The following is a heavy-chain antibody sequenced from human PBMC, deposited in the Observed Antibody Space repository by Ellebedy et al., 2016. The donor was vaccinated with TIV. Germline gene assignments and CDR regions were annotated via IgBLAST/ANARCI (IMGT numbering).Heavy chain of an antibody. J-gene: IGHJ3*02. CDR2: ISSSGSTI. V-gene: IGHV3-11*04. D-gene: IGHD6-13*01. Sequence: GGSLRLSXAASGFTFSDYYMSWIRQAPGKGLEWVSYISSSGSTIYYADSVKGRFTISRDNAKNSLYLQMNSLRAEDTAVYYCARVSLAAAGAFDIWGQGTMVTVSS. CDR1: GFTFSDYY. CDR3: ARVSLAAAGAFDI.